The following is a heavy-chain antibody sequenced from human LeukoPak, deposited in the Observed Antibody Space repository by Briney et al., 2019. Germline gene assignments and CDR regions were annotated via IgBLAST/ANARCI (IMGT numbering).Heavy chain of an antibody. CDR3: ARMYSSGWFSFDY. D-gene: IGHD6-19*01. CDR1: GYTFTGYY. CDR2: INPNSGGT. J-gene: IGHJ4*02. Sequence: ASVNVSCTASGYTFTGYYMHWVRQAPGQGLEWMGWINPNSGGTNYAQKFQGRVTMTRDTSISTAYMELSRLRSDDTAVYYCARMYSSGWFSFDYWGQGTLVTVSS. V-gene: IGHV1-2*02.